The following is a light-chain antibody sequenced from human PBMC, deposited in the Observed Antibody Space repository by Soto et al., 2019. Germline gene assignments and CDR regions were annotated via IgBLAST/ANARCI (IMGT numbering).Light chain of an antibody. Sequence: EIVLTQSPATLSLSPGERATLSCRASQSVAIYLAWYQQKPGQAPRLLIYDASNRATGIPARFSGSGSGTDFTLTISSLEPEDFAVYYCQQYNNRPPDTFGQGTKLEIK. CDR2: DAS. J-gene: IGKJ2*01. CDR1: QSVAIY. CDR3: QQYNNRPPDT. V-gene: IGKV3-11*01.